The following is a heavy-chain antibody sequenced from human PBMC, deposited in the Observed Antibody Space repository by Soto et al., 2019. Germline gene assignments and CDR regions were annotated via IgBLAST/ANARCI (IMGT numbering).Heavy chain of an antibody. Sequence: SVKVSCKASGGTFSSYAISWVRQAPGQGLEWMGGIIPIFGTANYAQKFQGRVTITADESTSTAYMELSSLRSEDTAVYYCAVLRETPIYFHYWGQGTLVTVSS. V-gene: IGHV1-69*13. D-gene: IGHD3-9*01. J-gene: IGHJ4*02. CDR1: GGTFSSYA. CDR3: AVLRETPIYFHY. CDR2: IIPIFGTA.